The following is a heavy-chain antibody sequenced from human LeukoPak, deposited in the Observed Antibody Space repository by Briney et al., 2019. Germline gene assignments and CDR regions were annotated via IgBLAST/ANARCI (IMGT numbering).Heavy chain of an antibody. CDR2: INAGNGNT. D-gene: IGHD3-3*01. J-gene: IGHJ6*03. Sequence: EASVKASCKASGYTFTSYTIHWVRQAPGQRLEWMGWINAGNGNTKYSQEFQDRVTITRDTSASTAYMELSSLRSEDMAVYYCARARYETRIWPKSRYDYYHYMDVWGKGTTVTVSS. CDR3: ARARYETRIWPKSRYDYYHYMDV. CDR1: GYTFTSYT. V-gene: IGHV1-3*03.